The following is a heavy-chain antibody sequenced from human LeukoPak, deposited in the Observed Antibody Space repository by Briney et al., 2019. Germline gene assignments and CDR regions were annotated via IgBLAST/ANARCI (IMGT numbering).Heavy chain of an antibody. CDR2: IYYGGST. V-gene: IGHV4-59*12. Sequence: GTLCLSCAASGVSFSSYWWSWVRQAPGKGLEWVGYIYYGGSTNYHPSLKSRVTISVDTSKTQFSLKLSSVTAADTAVYYCARGRDGYNYARYYYYYMDVWGKGTTVTISS. CDR1: GVSFSSYW. J-gene: IGHJ6*03. D-gene: IGHD5-24*01. CDR3: ARGRDGYNYARYYYYYMDV.